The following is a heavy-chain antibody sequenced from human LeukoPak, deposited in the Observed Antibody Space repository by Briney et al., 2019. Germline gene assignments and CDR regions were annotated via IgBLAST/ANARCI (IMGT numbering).Heavy chain of an antibody. CDR3: TRHHDYGDKIDY. CDR2: IHYCGST. J-gene: IGHJ4*02. V-gene: IGHV4-39*01. Sequence: SETLSLTCTVSGGSVTSASHYWAWIRQPPGKGLEWIGSIHYCGSTYYSPSLKSRLTISGDTSKSQFSLKLTFVTAADTAVYYCTRHHDYGDKIDYWGQGTLVTVSS. D-gene: IGHD4-23*01. CDR1: GGSVTSASHY.